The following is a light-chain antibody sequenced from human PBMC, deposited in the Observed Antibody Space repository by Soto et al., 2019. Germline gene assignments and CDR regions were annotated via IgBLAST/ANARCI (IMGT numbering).Light chain of an antibody. Sequence: EIVMTQSPATLSVPPGERATLSCRASQSVSSNLAWYQQKPGQAPRLLIYGASTRATGIPARFSGSGSGTEFTLTISSLQSEDFAVYYCQQYNNWLLLTFGGGTKVDIK. J-gene: IGKJ4*01. CDR3: QQYNNWLLLT. V-gene: IGKV3-15*01. CDR1: QSVSSN. CDR2: GAS.